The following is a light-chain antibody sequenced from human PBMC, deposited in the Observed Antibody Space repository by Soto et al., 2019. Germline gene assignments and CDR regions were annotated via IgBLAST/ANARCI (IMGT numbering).Light chain of an antibody. Sequence: DIQMTQSPSSLSASVGDRVTITCRASQNIGNYLNWYQHKAGKAPKFLIYPSSTLQSGVPSRFSGSRSGADFTLTMSRVQFEDFATYYCQQSYTTPLTFGGGTQVEIK. CDR3: QQSYTTPLT. CDR2: PSS. J-gene: IGKJ4*01. CDR1: QNIGNY. V-gene: IGKV1-39*01.